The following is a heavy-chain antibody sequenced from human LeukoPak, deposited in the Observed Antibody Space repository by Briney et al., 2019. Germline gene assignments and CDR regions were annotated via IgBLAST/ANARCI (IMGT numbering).Heavy chain of an antibody. V-gene: IGHV3-48*03. Sequence: GGSLRLSCAASGFTFSSYEMNWVRQAPGKGLEWVSYISSSGSTIYYADSVKGRFTISRDNAKNSLYLQMNSLRAEDTAVYYYARDSNLGVTTDYWGQGTLVTVSS. CDR2: ISSSGSTI. J-gene: IGHJ4*02. CDR1: GFTFSSYE. D-gene: IGHD4-17*01. CDR3: ARDSNLGVTTDY.